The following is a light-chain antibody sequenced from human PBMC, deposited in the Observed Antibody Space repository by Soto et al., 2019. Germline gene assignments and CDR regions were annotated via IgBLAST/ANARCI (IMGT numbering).Light chain of an antibody. J-gene: IGLJ3*02. CDR2: EVS. CDR1: SSDVGGYNY. V-gene: IGLV2-14*01. Sequence: QSALTQPASVSGSPGQSITISCTGTSSDVGGYNYVSWYQQYPGKAPKLMIYEVSNRPSGVSNRFSGSKSGNTASLTISGLQAEDEADYYCRSYTSSGTLGVFGGGTKLTVL. CDR3: RSYTSSGTLGV.